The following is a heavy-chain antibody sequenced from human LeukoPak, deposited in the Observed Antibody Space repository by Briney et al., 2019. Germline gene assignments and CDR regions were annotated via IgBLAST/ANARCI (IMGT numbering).Heavy chain of an antibody. CDR1: GGSFSGYY. CDR3: ARGRSRLLWFGELLSFDY. D-gene: IGHD3-10*01. CDR2: INHSGST. Sequence: SETLSLTCAVYGGSFSGYYWSWIRQPPGKGLEWIGEINHSGSTNYNPSLKSRVTISVDTSKNQFSLKLSSVTAADTAVYYCARGRSRLLWFGELLSFDYWGQGTLVTVSS. J-gene: IGHJ4*02. V-gene: IGHV4-34*01.